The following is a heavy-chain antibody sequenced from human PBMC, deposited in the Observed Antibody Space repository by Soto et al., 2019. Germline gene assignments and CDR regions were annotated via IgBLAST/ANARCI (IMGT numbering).Heavy chain of an antibody. J-gene: IGHJ4*02. CDR1: GGSVSSGSYY. CDR2: IYYSGST. V-gene: IGHV4-61*01. Sequence: SETLSLTCTVSGGSVSSGSYYWSWIRQPPGKGLEWIGYIYYSGSTNYNPSLKSRVTISVDTSKNQFSLKLSSVTAADTAVYYCARDRSIGAAGPDYWGQGTLVTVSS. D-gene: IGHD6-13*01. CDR3: ARDRSIGAAGPDY.